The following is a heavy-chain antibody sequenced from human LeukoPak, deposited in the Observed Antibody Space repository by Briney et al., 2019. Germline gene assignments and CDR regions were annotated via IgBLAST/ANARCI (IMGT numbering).Heavy chain of an antibody. CDR2: ISSSSSTI. D-gene: IGHD3-22*01. CDR1: GFTFSSYS. J-gene: IGHJ4*02. Sequence: PGGSLRLSCAASGFTFSSYSMTWVRQAPGKGLEWVSYISSSSSTIYYADSVKGRFTISRDNAKNSLYLQMNSLRAEDTAVYYCAQTRGYYDSSGYDFSFDYWGQGTLVTVSS. V-gene: IGHV3-48*04. CDR3: AQTRGYYDSSGYDFSFDY.